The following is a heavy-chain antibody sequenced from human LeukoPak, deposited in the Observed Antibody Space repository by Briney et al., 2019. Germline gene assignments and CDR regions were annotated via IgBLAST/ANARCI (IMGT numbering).Heavy chain of an antibody. CDR2: ISGLGGST. CDR1: QFYYRLDA. Sequence: LLLSGASTQFYYRLDALSSPHEGPRHGLDGDYAISGLGGSTYYAHPRTGRLTISRDNSKNPLYLQMNSLRAEDTAVYYCAKGWKAVVPAASYGFDYWGQGTLVTVSS. J-gene: IGHJ4*02. CDR3: AKGWKAVVPAASYGFDY. D-gene: IGHD2-2*01. V-gene: IGHV3-23*01.